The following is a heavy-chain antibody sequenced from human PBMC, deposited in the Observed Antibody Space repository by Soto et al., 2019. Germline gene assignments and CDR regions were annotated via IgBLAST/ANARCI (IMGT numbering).Heavy chain of an antibody. J-gene: IGHJ4*02. CDR3: ARGPTGDYVSY. CDR1: GGSISSYY. D-gene: IGHD4-17*01. CDR2: IYYSGST. Sequence: SETLSLTCTVSGGSISSYYWSWIRQPPGKGLEWIGYIYYSGSTNYNPSLKSRVTISVDTSKNQFSLKLSSVTAADTAVYYCARGPTGDYVSYWGQGTLVTVSS. V-gene: IGHV4-59*01.